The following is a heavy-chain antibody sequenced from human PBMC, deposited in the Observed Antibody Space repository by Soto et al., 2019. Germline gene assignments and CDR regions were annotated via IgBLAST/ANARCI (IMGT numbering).Heavy chain of an antibody. D-gene: IGHD3-16*01. J-gene: IGHJ6*03. V-gene: IGHV3-23*01. CDR2: ISGSGGST. Sequence: EVQLLESGGGLVQPGGSLRLSCAASGFTFSSYAMSWVRQAPGKGLEWVSAISGSGGSTYYADSVKGRFTISRDNSKNTRKRKRKSLRAEATAVYYFAKDYREGQKLGGGFVWGQPRPFYYYYMDVWGKGTTVTVSS. CDR1: GFTFSSYA. CDR3: AKDYREGQKLGGGFVWGQPRPFYYYYMDV.